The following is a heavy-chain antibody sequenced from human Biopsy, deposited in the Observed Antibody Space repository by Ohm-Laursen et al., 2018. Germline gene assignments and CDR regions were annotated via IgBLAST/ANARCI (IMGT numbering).Heavy chain of an antibody. CDR2: NIPIFGTG. D-gene: IGHD2-8*01. CDR1: GGTFSNYG. V-gene: IGHV1-69*06. J-gene: IGHJ1*01. CDR3: ATKWTGYFHH. Sequence: SVKASCKAPGGTFSNYGVNWVRQAPGQGLEWLGGNIPIFGTGNYAQKFQDRVTVAADTSTSTATMELRSLRSDDTAVYYCATKWTGYFHHWGQGTLVIVSS.